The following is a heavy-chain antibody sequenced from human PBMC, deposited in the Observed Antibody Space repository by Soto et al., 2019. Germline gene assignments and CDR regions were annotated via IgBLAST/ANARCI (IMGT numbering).Heavy chain of an antibody. CDR2: TYYRSKWYN. CDR1: VDSVSSNSAA. V-gene: IGHV6-1*01. Sequence: SQNLSLTCAISVDSVSSNSAAWNWIRQSPSRGLEWLGRTYYRSKWYNDYAVSVKSRITINPDTSKNQFSLQLNSVTPEDTAVYYCARVADGYNSGYYNYGMDVWGQGTTVNVSS. D-gene: IGHD5-12*01. J-gene: IGHJ6*02. CDR3: ARVADGYNSGYYNYGMDV.